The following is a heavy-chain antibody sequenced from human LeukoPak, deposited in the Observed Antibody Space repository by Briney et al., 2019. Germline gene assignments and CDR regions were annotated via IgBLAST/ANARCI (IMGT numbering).Heavy chain of an antibody. D-gene: IGHD3-10*01. Sequence: GGSLRLSCAASGFTFSSYSMNWVRQAPGKGLEWVSSISSSSYIYYADSVKGRFTISRDNAKNSLYLQMNSLRAEDTAVYYCARDSLYGSGSYKYWGQGTLVTVSS. CDR1: GFTFSSYS. CDR3: ARDSLYGSGSYKY. CDR2: ISSSSYI. V-gene: IGHV3-21*01. J-gene: IGHJ4*02.